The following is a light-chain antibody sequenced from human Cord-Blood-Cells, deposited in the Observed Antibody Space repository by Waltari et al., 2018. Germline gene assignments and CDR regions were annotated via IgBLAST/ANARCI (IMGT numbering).Light chain of an antibody. CDR2: KAS. CDR3: QQYNSYWT. J-gene: IGKJ1*01. V-gene: IGKV1-5*03. CDR1: QSISSW. Sequence: DVQLTQSPSTQSASVGDRVTITCRASQSISSWLAWYQQKPGKAPKLLIYKASSLESGVPSRFSGSGAGTEFTLTISSLQPDYFATYYCQQYNSYWTFGQGTKVEIK.